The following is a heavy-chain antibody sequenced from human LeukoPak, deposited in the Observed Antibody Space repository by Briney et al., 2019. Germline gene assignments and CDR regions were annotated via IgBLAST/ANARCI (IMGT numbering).Heavy chain of an antibody. J-gene: IGHJ1*01. CDR3: ARHVPRARWVHSEYFQL. Sequence: PSETLSLTCAVSDVSFSGFYWSLIRQFPGKGLEWIGQISDSGSTNYNPSLRSRVTISADTSKNQFSLRLSSVTAADTAVYYCARHVPRARWVHSEYFQLWGQGTLVTVSS. V-gene: IGHV4-34*01. D-gene: IGHD5-24*01. CDR1: DVSFSGFY. CDR2: ISDSGST.